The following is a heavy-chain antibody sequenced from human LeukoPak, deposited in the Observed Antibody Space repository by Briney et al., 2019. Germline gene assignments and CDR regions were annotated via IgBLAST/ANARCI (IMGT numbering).Heavy chain of an antibody. CDR1: GASISSYY. CDR2: IYTSGST. D-gene: IGHD3-3*01. J-gene: IGHJ6*03. Sequence: SDTLSLTCTVSGASISSYYWSWIRQPAGKGLEWIGRIYTSGSTNYNPSLKSRVTISVDKSKNQFSLKLSSVTAADTAVYYCARDQYDFWRGYPSYYYYYYMDVWGKGTTVTVSS. V-gene: IGHV4-4*07. CDR3: ARDQYDFWRGYPSYYYYYYMDV.